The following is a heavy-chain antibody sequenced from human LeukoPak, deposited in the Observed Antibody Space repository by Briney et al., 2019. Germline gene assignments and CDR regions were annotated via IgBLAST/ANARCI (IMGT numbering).Heavy chain of an antibody. Sequence: GASVKVSCKASGYTFTGYYMHWVRQAPGQGLEWMGWINPNSGGTNYAQKFQGRVTMTRDTSTSTVYMELSSLRSEDTAVYYCARGIGNLGYWGQGTLVTVSS. CDR3: ARGIGNLGY. CDR2: INPNSGGT. V-gene: IGHV1-2*02. CDR1: GYTFTGYY. J-gene: IGHJ4*02. D-gene: IGHD3-16*02.